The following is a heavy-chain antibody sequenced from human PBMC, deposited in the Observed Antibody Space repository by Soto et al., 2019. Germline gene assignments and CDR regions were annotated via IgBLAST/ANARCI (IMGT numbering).Heavy chain of an antibody. CDR1: GFTFDDYA. CDR3: AKGAVYDY. CDR2: ISWNSGSI. Sequence: EVQLVESGGGLVQPGRSLRLSCAASGFTFDDYAMHWVRQAPGKGLEWVSGISWNSGSIGYADSVKGRFTISRDNAKNSLYLQMNSLKAEVTAWYYSAKGAVYDYWGQRTLVAVSS. J-gene: IGHJ4*02. V-gene: IGHV3-9*01.